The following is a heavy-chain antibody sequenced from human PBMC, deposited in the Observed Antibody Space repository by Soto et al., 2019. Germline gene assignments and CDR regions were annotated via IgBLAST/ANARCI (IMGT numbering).Heavy chain of an antibody. D-gene: IGHD6-13*01. CDR3: ARGTSWQLPFDY. CDR1: SDSISSYY. J-gene: IGHJ4*02. V-gene: IGHV4-59*01. Sequence: QVQLQESGPGLVKPSETLSLTCTVSSDSISSYYWSWIRQPPGKRLEWIGYIFYSGSTDYKPSLKSRVTISGDTSKNQFSLKVSSVTAADTAVYYCARGTSWQLPFDYWGQGTLVTVSS. CDR2: IFYSGST.